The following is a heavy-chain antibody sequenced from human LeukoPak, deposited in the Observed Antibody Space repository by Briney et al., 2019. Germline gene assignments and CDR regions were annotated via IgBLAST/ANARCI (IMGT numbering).Heavy chain of an antibody. D-gene: IGHD4-23*01. CDR3: ARDRGNNFDY. Sequence: SETWSLTCTDSGGSISSYYWSWIRQPPGKGLEWIGYISYSGLTNYNPSLKSRVTISVAPSKNQFSLELRSVTAPNTAVYYCARDRGNNFDYWGQGTLGTAS. CDR1: GGSISSYY. V-gene: IGHV4-59*01. CDR2: ISYSGLT. J-gene: IGHJ4*02.